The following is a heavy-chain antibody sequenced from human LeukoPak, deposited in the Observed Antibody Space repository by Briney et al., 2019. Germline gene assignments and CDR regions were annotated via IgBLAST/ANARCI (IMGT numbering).Heavy chain of an antibody. V-gene: IGHV3-74*01. Sequence: GGSLRLSCAASGFTFSNYWMHWVRQAPGKGLVWVSRIDSDGTSTLYADSVKGRFTISRDNAKNTLYLQMDSLRAEDTAVYYCARELMVRGIIRKNFDSWGQGTLVTVSS. CDR2: IDSDGTST. CDR3: ARELMVRGIIRKNFDS. D-gene: IGHD3-10*01. CDR1: GFTFSNYW. J-gene: IGHJ4*02.